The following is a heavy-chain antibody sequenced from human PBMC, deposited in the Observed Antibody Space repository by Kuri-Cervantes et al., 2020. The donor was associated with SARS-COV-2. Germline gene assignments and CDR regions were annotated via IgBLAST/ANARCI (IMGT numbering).Heavy chain of an antibody. CDR3: ARQTRITMIVVVIGPGAFDI. CDR2: IYFSGST. Sequence: SETLSLTCTVPGGSISSSSYYWGWIRQPPGKGLEWIGSIYFSGSTYYNPSLKSRVTISVDTSKNQFSLKLSSVTAADTAVYYCARQTRITMIVVVIGPGAFDIWGQGTMVTVSS. CDR1: GGSISSSSYY. V-gene: IGHV4-39*01. J-gene: IGHJ3*02. D-gene: IGHD3-22*01.